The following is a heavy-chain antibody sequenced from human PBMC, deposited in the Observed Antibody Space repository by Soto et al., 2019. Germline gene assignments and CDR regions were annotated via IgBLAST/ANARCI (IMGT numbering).Heavy chain of an antibody. V-gene: IGHV3-7*01. J-gene: IGHJ4*02. CDR2: IEQDGSEK. D-gene: IGHD2-21*02. CDR3: AAVTAGPLY. CDR1: GFTFSSYW. Sequence: GGSLRLSCAASGFTFSSYWMSWVRQAPGKGLEWVANIEQDGSEKYHVASVKGRFTISRDNAKNSLYLQMNSLRAEDTAVYYCAAVTAGPLYWGQGTLVTVSS.